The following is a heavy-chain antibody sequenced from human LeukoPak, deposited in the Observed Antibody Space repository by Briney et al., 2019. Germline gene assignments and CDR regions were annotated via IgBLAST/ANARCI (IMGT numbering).Heavy chain of an antibody. V-gene: IGHV3-72*01. CDR2: SRNKANSYTT. D-gene: IGHD2-15*01. CDR1: GFTFTGYS. Sequence: GGSLRLSCAASGFTFTGYSMNWFRQAPGKGLEWVGRSRNKANSYTTEYAASVKGRFTISRDDSKTSLYLQMNSLKTEDTAVYYCTRTEYCSAGRCYSDYFDSWGQGTLVTVSS. CDR3: TRTEYCSAGRCYSDYFDS. J-gene: IGHJ4*02.